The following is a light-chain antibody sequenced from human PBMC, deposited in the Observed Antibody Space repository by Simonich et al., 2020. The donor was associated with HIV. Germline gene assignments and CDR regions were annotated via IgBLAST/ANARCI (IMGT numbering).Light chain of an antibody. J-gene: IGKJ2*02. CDR1: QSVSSN. V-gene: IGKV3-15*01. Sequence: EIVMTQSPATLSVSPGERATLSCRASQSVSSNLAWYQQKPGQAPRLLIYGASTRATGIPARFSGSGSGTEFTLTISSMQSEDFATYYCQQFNSYPCTFGQGTKLEIK. CDR2: GAS. CDR3: QQFNSYPCT.